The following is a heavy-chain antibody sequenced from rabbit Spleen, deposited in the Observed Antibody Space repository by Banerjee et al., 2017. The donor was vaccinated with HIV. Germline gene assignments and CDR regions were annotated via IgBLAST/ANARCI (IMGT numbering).Heavy chain of an antibody. V-gene: IGHV1S40*01. CDR1: GFSFSSSDY. CDR2: IAGSSSAFT. J-gene: IGHJ6*01. Sequence: QSLEESGGDLVKPGASLTLTCTASGFSFSSSDYICWVRQAPGKGLEWLSCIAGSSSAFTYSATWAKGRFTISKTSSTTVTLQMTSLTVADTATYFCARDTGTSFSSYGMDLWGQGTLVTVS. D-gene: IGHD7-1*01. CDR3: ARDTGTSFSSYGMDL.